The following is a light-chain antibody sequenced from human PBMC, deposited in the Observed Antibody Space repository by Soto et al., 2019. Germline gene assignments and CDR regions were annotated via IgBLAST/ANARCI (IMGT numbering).Light chain of an antibody. CDR2: LSSDGSH. CDR3: QTWDTGARVV. V-gene: IGLV4-69*01. J-gene: IGLJ2*01. CDR1: SGHSSYA. Sequence: QPVLTQSPSASAALGASVKLTCTLSSGHSSYAIAWHQQQPEKGPRYLMKLSSDGSHSKGDGIPDRFSGSSSGAERYLTIYSLQSADEADYYCQTWDTGARVVFGGGTTLTVL.